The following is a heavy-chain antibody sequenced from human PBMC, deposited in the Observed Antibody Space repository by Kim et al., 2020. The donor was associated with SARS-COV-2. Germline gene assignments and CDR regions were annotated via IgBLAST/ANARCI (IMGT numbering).Heavy chain of an antibody. D-gene: IGHD1-20*01. CDR2: FDPEDGET. V-gene: IGHV1-24*01. CDR1: GYTLTELS. Sequence: ASVKVSCKVSGYTLTELSMHWVRQAPGKGLEWMGGFDPEDGETIYAQKFQGRVTMTEDTSTDTAYMELSSLRSEDTAVYYCAKAVFAGYDYYSMDVWGQGTTVTVSS. CDR3: AKAVFAGYDYYSMDV. J-gene: IGHJ6*02.